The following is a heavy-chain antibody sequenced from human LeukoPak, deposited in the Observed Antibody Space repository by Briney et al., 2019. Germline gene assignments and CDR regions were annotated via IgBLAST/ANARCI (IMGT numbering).Heavy chain of an antibody. V-gene: IGHV4-59*11. CDR1: GGSISSHY. Sequence: SETLSLTCTVSGGSISSHYWSWIRQPPGKGLQWIGYIYSSGSTNYNPSLKSRVTISVDTSKNQFSLKLTSVTAADTAVYYCARLMDGAFDIWGQGTMVTVSS. D-gene: IGHD2-2*03. CDR3: ARLMDGAFDI. J-gene: IGHJ3*02. CDR2: IYSSGST.